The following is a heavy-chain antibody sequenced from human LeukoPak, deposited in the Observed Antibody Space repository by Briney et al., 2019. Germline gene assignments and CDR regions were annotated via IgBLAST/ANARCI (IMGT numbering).Heavy chain of an antibody. V-gene: IGHV1-2*02. D-gene: IGHD2-15*01. CDR2: VNPNSGGT. CDR1: GYTFTSYG. J-gene: IGHJ6*03. CDR3: ARGRGLGYCSGGSCSIDYMDV. Sequence: ASVKVSCKASGYTFTSYGISWVRQAPGQGLEWMGWVNPNSGGTNYAQKFQGRVTMTRDTSISTAYMELSRLRSDDTAVYYCARGRGLGYCSGGSCSIDYMDVWGKGTTVTISS.